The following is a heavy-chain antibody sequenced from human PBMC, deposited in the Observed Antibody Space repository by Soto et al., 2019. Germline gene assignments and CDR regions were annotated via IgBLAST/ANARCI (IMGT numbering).Heavy chain of an antibody. D-gene: IGHD1-26*01. Sequence: PGGSLRLSCAASGFTFGIFEMGWVRQAPGKGLEWLSYISGGGSTTQHADPVKGRFTVSRDNAKNSLYLQMNSLRAEDTAVYYCAREARTYTGSIRHSDYWGPGTLVTVSS. V-gene: IGHV3-48*03. CDR1: GFTFGIFE. J-gene: IGHJ4*02. CDR2: ISGGGSTT. CDR3: AREARTYTGSIRHSDY.